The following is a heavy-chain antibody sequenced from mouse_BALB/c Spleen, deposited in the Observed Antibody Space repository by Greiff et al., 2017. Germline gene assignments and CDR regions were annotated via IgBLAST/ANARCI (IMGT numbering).Heavy chain of an antibody. D-gene: IGHD2-4*01. Sequence: VQLKESGPGLVKPSQSLSLTCSVTGYSITSGYYWNWIRQFPGNKLELMGYISYDGSNNYNPSLKNRISITRDTSKNQFFLKLNSVTTEDTATYYCARGYDYDGGAWFAYWGQGTLVTVSA. CDR2: ISYDGSN. CDR1: GYSITSGYY. V-gene: IGHV3-6*02. J-gene: IGHJ3*01. CDR3: ARGYDYDGGAWFAY.